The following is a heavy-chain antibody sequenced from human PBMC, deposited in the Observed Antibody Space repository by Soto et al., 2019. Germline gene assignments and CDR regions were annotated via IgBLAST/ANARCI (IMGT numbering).Heavy chain of an antibody. Sequence: QVQLQESGPGLVEPSQTLSLTCTVSGDSISSGYFWSWIRQSPGKGLEWIGHTYNSGTTYNNPSLRSRGTISIDPSRNQFSLRLSSVTAADTAVYYCARGPSADKIDYWGQGTLVTVSS. CDR3: ARGPSADKIDY. D-gene: IGHD3-3*01. V-gene: IGHV4-30-4*01. J-gene: IGHJ4*02. CDR2: TYNSGTT. CDR1: GDSISSGYF.